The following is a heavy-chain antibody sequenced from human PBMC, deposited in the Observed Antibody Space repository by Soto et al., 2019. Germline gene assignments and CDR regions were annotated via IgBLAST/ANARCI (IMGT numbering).Heavy chain of an antibody. V-gene: IGHV2-5*02. D-gene: IGHD2-15*01. CDR2: IYWDDDK. CDR3: ADRRGFCSGNVCYSIWFDT. CDR1: GFSLSTSGVG. Sequence: QITLKESGPPLVKPTQTLTLTCTFSGFSLSTSGVGVGWIRQPPGKALEWLALIYWDDDKRYSPSLKSRLTIPKATDKNQLGIRMTEIHPVDTATYYCADRRGFCSGNVCYSIWFDTWGQGTLVTVSS. J-gene: IGHJ5*02.